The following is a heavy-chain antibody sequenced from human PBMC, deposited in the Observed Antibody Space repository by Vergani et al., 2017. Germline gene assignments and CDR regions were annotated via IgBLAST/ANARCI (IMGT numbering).Heavy chain of an antibody. D-gene: IGHD6-19*01. J-gene: IGHJ4*02. CDR3: ARGRGVGYSSGWYNYDFDY. CDR1: GGSISSGSYY. CDR2: IYTSGST. Sequence: QVQLQESGPGLVKPSQTLSLTCTVSGGSISSGSYYWSWIRQPAGKGLEWIGRIYTSGSTNYNPSLKSRVTIAVDTSKNQFSLKLSSVTAADTAVYYCARGRGVGYSSGWYNYDFDYWGQGTLVTVSS. V-gene: IGHV4-61*02.